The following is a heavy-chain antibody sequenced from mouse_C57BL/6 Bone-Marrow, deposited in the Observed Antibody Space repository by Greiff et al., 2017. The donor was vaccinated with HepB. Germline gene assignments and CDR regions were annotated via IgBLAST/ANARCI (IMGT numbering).Heavy chain of an antibody. CDR3: ARQGAYYSNPYYAMDY. J-gene: IGHJ4*01. Sequence: EVKVEESGGGLVKPGGSLKLSCAASGFTFSSYAMSWVRQTPEKRLEWVATISDGGSYTYYPDNVKGRFTISRDNAKNNLYLQMSHLKSEDTAMYYCARQGAYYSNPYYAMDYWGQGTSVTVSS. D-gene: IGHD2-5*01. V-gene: IGHV5-4*03. CDR1: GFTFSSYA. CDR2: ISDGGSYT.